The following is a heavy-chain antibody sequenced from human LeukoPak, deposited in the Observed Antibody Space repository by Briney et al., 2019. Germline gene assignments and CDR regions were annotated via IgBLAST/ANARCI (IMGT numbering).Heavy chain of an antibody. D-gene: IGHD4-11*01. CDR3: AKDQEDSNLDY. V-gene: IGHV4-34*01. CDR2: INHSGST. Sequence: KTSETLSLTCAVYGGSFSGYYWSWIRQPPGKGLEWIGEINHSGSTNYNPSLKSRVTISVDTSKNQFSLKLSSVTAEDTAVYYCAKDQEDSNLDYWGQGTLVTVSS. CDR1: GGSFSGYY. J-gene: IGHJ4*02.